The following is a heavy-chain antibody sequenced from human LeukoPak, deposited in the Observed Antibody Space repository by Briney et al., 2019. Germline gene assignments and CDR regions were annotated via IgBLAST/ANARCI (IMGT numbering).Heavy chain of an antibody. V-gene: IGHV3-9*01. J-gene: IGHJ4*02. D-gene: IGHD3-22*01. CDR3: VGTGGDSSGYFDY. Sequence: AGGSLRLSCAASGFTFDDYAMHWVRQAPGKGLEWVSGISWNSGSIGYADSVKGRFTISRDNAKNSLYLQMNSLRAKDTALYYCVGTGGDSSGYFDYWGQGTLVTVSS. CDR1: GFTFDDYA. CDR2: ISWNSGSI.